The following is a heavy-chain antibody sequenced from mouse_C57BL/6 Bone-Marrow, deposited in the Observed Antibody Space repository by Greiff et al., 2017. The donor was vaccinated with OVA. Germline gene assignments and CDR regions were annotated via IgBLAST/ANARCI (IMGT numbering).Heavy chain of an antibody. Sequence: VKLQESGAELARPGASVKLSCKASGYTFTSYGISWVKQRTGQGLEWIGEIYPRSGNTYYNEKFKGKATLTADKSSSTAYMELRSLTSEDSAVYFCARHEDPSNLGYWGQGTTLTVSS. J-gene: IGHJ2*01. CDR2: IYPRSGNT. CDR3: ARHEDPSNLGY. CDR1: GYTFTSYG. V-gene: IGHV1-81*01.